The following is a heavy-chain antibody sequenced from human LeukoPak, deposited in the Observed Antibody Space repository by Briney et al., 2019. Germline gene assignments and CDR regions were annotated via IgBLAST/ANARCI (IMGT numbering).Heavy chain of an antibody. V-gene: IGHV1-69*04. CDR1: GGTFSSYA. D-gene: IGHD2-15*01. Sequence: GASVKVSCKASGGTFSSYAISWVRQAPGQGLEWMGRIIPILGIANYAQKFQGRVTITADKSTSTAYMELSSLRSEDTAVYYCARAPRDCSGGSCYSDVIVWFDPWGQGTLVTVSS. J-gene: IGHJ5*02. CDR2: IIPILGIA. CDR3: ARAPRDCSGGSCYSDVIVWFDP.